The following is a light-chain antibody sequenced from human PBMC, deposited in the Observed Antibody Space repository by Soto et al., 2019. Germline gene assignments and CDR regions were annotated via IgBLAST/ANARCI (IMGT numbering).Light chain of an antibody. CDR3: SSFTTDWTHV. CDR1: SSDIGAYNY. Sequence: QSVLTQPASVSGSPGQSITISCTGSSSDIGAYNYVSWFQQYPGKAPKLIISEVSNRPSGVSNRFSGSKSGTAASLTISGLQTEEEADYFCSSFTTDWTHVFGTGTKLTVL. CDR2: EVS. V-gene: IGLV2-14*01. J-gene: IGLJ1*01.